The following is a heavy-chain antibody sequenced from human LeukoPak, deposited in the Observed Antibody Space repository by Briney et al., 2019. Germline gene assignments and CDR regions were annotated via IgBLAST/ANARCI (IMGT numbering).Heavy chain of an antibody. D-gene: IGHD3-9*01. V-gene: IGHV3-53*01. CDR2: IYSDGIS. CDR3: ARDFDTLTVSIFDY. J-gene: IGHJ4*02. CDR1: GFTVSSNY. Sequence: GGSLRLSCAASGFTVSSNYMSWVGQGPGKRLEWVSLIYSDGISYYADSVKGRFTISRDNSKTTLYLQMNSVRAEDTAVYYCARDFDTLTVSIFDYLGQGTLVTVSS.